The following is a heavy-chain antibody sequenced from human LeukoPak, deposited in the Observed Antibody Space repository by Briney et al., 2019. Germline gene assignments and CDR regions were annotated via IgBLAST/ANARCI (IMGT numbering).Heavy chain of an antibody. CDR1: GYSFTGYW. V-gene: IGHV5-51*01. CDR2: IYPGDSDT. D-gene: IGHD3-22*01. CDR3: ARSEPYYYDSSGTDAFDI. J-gene: IGHJ3*02. Sequence: HGESLKISCKGSGYSFTGYWIGWVRQMPGKGLEWMGIIYPGDSDTRYSPSFQGQVTISADKSISTAYLQWSSLKASDTAMYYCARSEPYYYDSSGTDAFDIWGQGTMVTVSS.